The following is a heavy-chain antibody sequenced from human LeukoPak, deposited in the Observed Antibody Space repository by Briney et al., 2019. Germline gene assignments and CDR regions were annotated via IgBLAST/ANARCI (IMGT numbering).Heavy chain of an antibody. V-gene: IGHV1-2*02. CDR1: GYTFTGYY. D-gene: IGHD3-10*01. Sequence: ASVKVSCKASGYTFTGYYMHWVRQAPGQGLEWMGWINPNSGGTNYAQKFQGRVTMTRDTSISTAYMELSRLRSDDTAVYYCAREAGGGSGSYYNQKYNWFDPWGQGTLVTVSS. CDR2: INPNSGGT. CDR3: AREAGGGSGSYYNQKYNWFDP. J-gene: IGHJ5*02.